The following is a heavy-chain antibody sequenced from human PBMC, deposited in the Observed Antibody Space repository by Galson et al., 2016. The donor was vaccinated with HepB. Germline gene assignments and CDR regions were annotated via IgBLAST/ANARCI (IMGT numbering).Heavy chain of an antibody. Sequence: SLRLPCAASGFMFSDFSMNWVRQAPGKGLEWVSMISSTGKYIYYADSVKGRFTISRDNAKNSLFLQMTSLRAEDTAVYYCARVGQELLIGGRQYDGMDVWGQGTTVTVSS. J-gene: IGHJ6*02. CDR1: GFMFSDFS. CDR3: ARVGQELLIGGRQYDGMDV. V-gene: IGHV3-21*06. D-gene: IGHD6-6*01. CDR2: ISSTGKYI.